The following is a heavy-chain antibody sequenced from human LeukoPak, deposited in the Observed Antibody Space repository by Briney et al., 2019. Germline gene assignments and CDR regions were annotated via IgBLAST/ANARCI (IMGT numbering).Heavy chain of an antibody. CDR3: AKPRPHFDWSN. CDR1: GFTFRSYA. D-gene: IGHD3-9*01. CDR2: ISGSGGST. V-gene: IGHV3-23*01. Sequence: GGSLRLSCAASGFTFRSYAMSWVRQAPGKGLEWLSAISGSGGSTYYADSVKGRFTISRDNSKNTLYLQMNSLRAEDTAVYYCAKPRPHFDWSNWGQGTLVTVSS. J-gene: IGHJ4*02.